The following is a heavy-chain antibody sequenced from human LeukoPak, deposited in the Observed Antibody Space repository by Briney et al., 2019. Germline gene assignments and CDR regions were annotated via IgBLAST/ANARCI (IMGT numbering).Heavy chain of an antibody. CDR3: ARPGYSSGWVLDY. V-gene: IGHV1-2*02. Sequence: ASVKVSCKASGYTFTGYYMHWVRQAPGQGLEWMGWINPNSGGTNYAQKFQGRVTMTRDTSISTAYMELSRLRSDDAAVYYCARPGYSSGWVLDYWGQGTLVTVSS. CDR1: GYTFTGYY. J-gene: IGHJ4*02. D-gene: IGHD6-19*01. CDR2: INPNSGGT.